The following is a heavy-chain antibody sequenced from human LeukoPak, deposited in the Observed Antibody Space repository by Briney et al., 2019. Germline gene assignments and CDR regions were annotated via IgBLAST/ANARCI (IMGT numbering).Heavy chain of an antibody. CDR3: ARERTLYVSGSGYGMDV. CDR1: GFTFSGYA. D-gene: IGHD3-10*01. CDR2: IWYDGSNK. V-gene: IGHV3-33*08. J-gene: IGHJ6*02. Sequence: GGTLRLPCAASGFTFSGYAMTWVRQAPGKGLEWVALIWYDGSNKYYADSVKGRFTISRDSSKNTLYLEMSSLRAEDTAVYFCARERTLYVSGSGYGMDVWGQGTTVTVSS.